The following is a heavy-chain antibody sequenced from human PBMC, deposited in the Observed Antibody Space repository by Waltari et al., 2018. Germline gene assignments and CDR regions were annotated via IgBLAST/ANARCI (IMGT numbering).Heavy chain of an antibody. D-gene: IGHD3-22*01. CDR3: ARLPTKYYDSLGWGFFDQ. CDR2: LRNTGST. Sequence: HVQLQESGPGLVKPSETLSLTCTVSGDFLRDDHRNWIRQAPGKGLEWIAYLRNTGSTKRNPSLESRVTISADTSKKQFTLRLTSVTAADTAVYYCARLPTKYYDSLGWGFFDQWGQGILVTVSS. J-gene: IGHJ4*02. V-gene: IGHV4-59*08. CDR1: GDFLRDDH.